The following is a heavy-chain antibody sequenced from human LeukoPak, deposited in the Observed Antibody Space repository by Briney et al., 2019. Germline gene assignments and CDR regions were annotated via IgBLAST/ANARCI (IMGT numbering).Heavy chain of an antibody. J-gene: IGHJ4*02. CDR2: ISDTGATK. CDR1: GCRFSTYS. D-gene: IGHD3-10*01. V-gene: IGHV3-23*01. Sequence: VGSQTRSGAASGCRFSTYSRSWVRQAKGKGLEWVSVISDTGATKFYADSVKGRFTISRDNSKNTLYLQMSSLRVEDTAVYYCARKYASGTYPLDYWGQGILVTVSS. CDR3: ARKYASGTYPLDY.